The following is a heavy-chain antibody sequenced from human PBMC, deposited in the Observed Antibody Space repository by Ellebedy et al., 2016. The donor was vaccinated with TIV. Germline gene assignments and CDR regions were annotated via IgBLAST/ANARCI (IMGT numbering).Heavy chain of an antibody. CDR1: GFTFTPYS. D-gene: IGHD7-27*01. J-gene: IGHJ3*02. CDR2: ISHSSFTI. Sequence: GESLKISCAASGFTFTPYSMNWVRQAPGKGLEWVSYISHSSFTIYYADSVKGRFTISRDNAENSLYLQMSSLRVDDTAMYYCARDMAWGNERVNDALDIWGQGTMVTVSP. CDR3: ARDMAWGNERVNDALDI. V-gene: IGHV3-48*04.